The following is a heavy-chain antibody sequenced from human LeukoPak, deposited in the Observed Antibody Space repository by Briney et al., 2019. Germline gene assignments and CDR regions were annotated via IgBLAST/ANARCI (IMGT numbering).Heavy chain of an antibody. CDR3: ARSYCSGGSCYPHDAFDI. Sequence: SETLSLTCAVSGYSISSGYYWGWIRQPPGKGLEWIGSIYHSGSTYYNPSLKSRVTISVDTSKNQFSLKLSSVTVADTAVYYCARSYCSGGSCYPHDAFDIWGQGTMVTVSS. J-gene: IGHJ3*02. V-gene: IGHV4-38-2*01. CDR1: GYSISSGYY. CDR2: IYHSGST. D-gene: IGHD2-15*01.